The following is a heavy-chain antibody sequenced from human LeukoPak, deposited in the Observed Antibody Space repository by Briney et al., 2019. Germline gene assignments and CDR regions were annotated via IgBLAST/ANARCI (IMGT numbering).Heavy chain of an antibody. CDR3: AKHGDWSGYYHDAFDI. CDR2: ISGSGGST. J-gene: IGHJ3*02. D-gene: IGHD3-3*01. Sequence: GGSLRLSCAASGFTFSSYAMSWVRQAPGKGLEWVSAISGSGGSTYYADSVKGRFTISRDTSKNTLYLQMNSLRAEDTAVYYCAKHGDWSGYYHDAFDIWGQGTMVTVSS. V-gene: IGHV3-23*01. CDR1: GFTFSSYA.